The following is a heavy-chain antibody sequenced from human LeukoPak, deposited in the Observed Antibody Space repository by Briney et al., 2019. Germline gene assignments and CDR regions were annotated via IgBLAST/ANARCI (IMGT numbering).Heavy chain of an antibody. D-gene: IGHD1-7*01. CDR2: ISSNGGST. CDR1: GFTFSSYA. V-gene: IGHV3-64*01. CDR3: ARGWNYPVS. Sequence: PGGSLRLSCAASGFTFSSYAMHWVRQAPGKGLEYVSAISSNGGSTYYANSVKGRFTISRDNSKNTLYLQMGSLRAEDTAVYYCARGWNYPVSWGQGTLVTVSS. J-gene: IGHJ4*02.